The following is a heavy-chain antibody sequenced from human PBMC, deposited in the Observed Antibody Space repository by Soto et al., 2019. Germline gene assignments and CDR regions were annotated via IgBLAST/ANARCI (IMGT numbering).Heavy chain of an antibody. CDR1: GFTFSSYG. CDR2: ISYDGSNK. CDR3: AKDSDVYYYGSGKDY. J-gene: IGHJ4*02. Sequence: SLRLSCAASGFTFSSYGMHWVRQAPGKGLEWVAVISYDGSNKYYADSVKGRFTISRDNSKNTLYLQMNSLRAEGTAVYYCAKDSDVYYYGSGKDYWGQGTLVTVSS. D-gene: IGHD3-10*01. V-gene: IGHV3-30*18.